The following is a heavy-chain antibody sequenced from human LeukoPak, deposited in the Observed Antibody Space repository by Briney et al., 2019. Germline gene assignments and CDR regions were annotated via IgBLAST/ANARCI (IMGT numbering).Heavy chain of an antibody. Sequence: PGGSLRLSCAASGFTFSSYSMNWVRQAPGKGLEWVSSISSSSSYIYYADSVKGRFTISRDNSRNTVLLQMNSLTAEDTAVYYCGRDLNWGAFDIRGLGAMVTVSS. CDR3: GRDLNWGAFDI. CDR2: ISSSSSYI. D-gene: IGHD7-27*01. V-gene: IGHV3-21*04. CDR1: GFTFSSYS. J-gene: IGHJ3*02.